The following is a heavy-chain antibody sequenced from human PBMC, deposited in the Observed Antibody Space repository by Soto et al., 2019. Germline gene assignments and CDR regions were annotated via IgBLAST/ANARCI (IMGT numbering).Heavy chain of an antibody. Sequence: GGSLRLSCAASGFTFSTYAMHWVRQAPGKGLEWAAVISYDGSYKYYADSVKGRFTISRDNSKNTLYLQMNSLRAEDSAVYYCARDYVSTGSVDYWGLGTLVTVSS. CDR3: ARDYVSTGSVDY. D-gene: IGHD3-22*01. J-gene: IGHJ4*02. V-gene: IGHV3-30-3*01. CDR1: GFTFSTYA. CDR2: ISYDGSYK.